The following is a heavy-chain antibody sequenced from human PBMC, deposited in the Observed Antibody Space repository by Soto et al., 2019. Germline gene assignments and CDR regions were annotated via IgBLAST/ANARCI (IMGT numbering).Heavy chain of an antibody. Sequence: QEQLVESGGGVVQPGRSLRLTCKSSGFTLSRNGMQWVRQAPDKGLEWVAGIWYDGSNENYAESVRGRFTISRDNSKKTLFLQMNSVRVEDTAVYYCAREAPYTYGFDGLDIWGQGTVLTVSS. CDR1: GFTLSRNG. CDR2: IWYDGSNE. J-gene: IGHJ3*02. V-gene: IGHV3-33*01. CDR3: AREAPYTYGFDGLDI. D-gene: IGHD2-8*01.